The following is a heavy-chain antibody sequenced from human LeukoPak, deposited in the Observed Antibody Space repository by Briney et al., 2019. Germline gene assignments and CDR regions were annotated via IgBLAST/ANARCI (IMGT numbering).Heavy chain of an antibody. Sequence: GGSLRLSCAASGFTFSNYWMHWVRQAPGKGLVWVSRINSDGSSTSYADSVKGRFTISRDNAKNTLYLQMNSLRAEDTAVYYCARVSYYYGSGSYRPTAVYYFDYWGQGTLVTVSS. V-gene: IGHV3-74*01. CDR3: ARVSYYYGSGSYRPTAVYYFDY. J-gene: IGHJ4*02. CDR2: INSDGSST. D-gene: IGHD3-10*01. CDR1: GFTFSNYW.